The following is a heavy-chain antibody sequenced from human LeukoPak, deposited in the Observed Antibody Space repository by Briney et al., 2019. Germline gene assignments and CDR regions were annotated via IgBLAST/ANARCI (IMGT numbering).Heavy chain of an antibody. CDR2: IYPGDSDT. V-gene: IGHV5-51*01. J-gene: IGHJ6*03. Sequence: GESLKISCKGSGYSFTSYWIGWVRQMPGKGLEWMGIIYPGDSDTRYSPSFQGQVTISADKSISTAYLQWSSLKASDTAMYYCARLGLYGSGSGTYYYYYYMDVWGKGTTVTISS. CDR1: GYSFTSYW. D-gene: IGHD3-10*01. CDR3: ARLGLYGSGSGTYYYYYYMDV.